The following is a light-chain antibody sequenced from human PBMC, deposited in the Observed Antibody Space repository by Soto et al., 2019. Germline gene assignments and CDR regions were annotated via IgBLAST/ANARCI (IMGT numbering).Light chain of an antibody. CDR1: QRVSSN. J-gene: IGKJ5*01. V-gene: IGKV3-15*01. Sequence: EVVVTQSPATLSVSPGERATISCRASQRVSSNLAWYQQKPGQAPRLLIYGASTRATGIPARFSGSGSGTEFTLTISSPQSEDFAVYYCHQYDNWPKTFGQGTRLEI. CDR2: GAS. CDR3: HQYDNWPKT.